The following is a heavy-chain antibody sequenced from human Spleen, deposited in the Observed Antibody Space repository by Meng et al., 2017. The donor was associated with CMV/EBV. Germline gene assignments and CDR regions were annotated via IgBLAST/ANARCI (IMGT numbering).Heavy chain of an antibody. CDR3: ARESSEWIQLWFYFDY. Sequence: SETLSLTCTVSGASISSFYWTWIRQPPGKGLEWLGYISHSGTTNYNPSLKSRVTISVDPSKNQFSLKLSSVTAADTAVYYCARESSEWIQLWFYFDYWGQGTLVTVSS. CDR1: GASISSFY. CDR2: ISHSGTT. D-gene: IGHD5-18*01. J-gene: IGHJ4*02. V-gene: IGHV4-59*12.